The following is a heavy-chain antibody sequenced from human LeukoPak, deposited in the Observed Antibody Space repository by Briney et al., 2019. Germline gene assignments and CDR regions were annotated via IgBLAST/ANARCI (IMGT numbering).Heavy chain of an antibody. V-gene: IGHV4-59*01. D-gene: IGHD3-10*01. J-gene: IGHJ4*02. Sequence: SETLSLTCTVSGGSISSYYWSWIRQPPGKGLEWIGYIYYSGSTNYNPSLKSRVTISVGTSKNQFSLKLSSVTAADTAVYYCARDEEGTLDYWGQGTLVTVSS. CDR1: GGSISSYY. CDR3: ARDEEGTLDY. CDR2: IYYSGST.